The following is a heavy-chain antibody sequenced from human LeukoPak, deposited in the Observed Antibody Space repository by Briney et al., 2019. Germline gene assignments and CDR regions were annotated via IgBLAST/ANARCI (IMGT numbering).Heavy chain of an antibody. Sequence: PSETLSLTCTVSGGSISSSSYYWGWIRQPPGKGLDWIGHIYSSGGTDYNPSLKSRLTISVDTSKNQFSLKLSSVTAADTAVYYCARVGGTGLGGIRSITIFGGNYYYYYYMDVWGKGTTVTVSS. CDR3: ARVGGTGLGGIRSITIFGGNYYYYYYMDV. CDR1: GGSISSSSYY. J-gene: IGHJ6*03. D-gene: IGHD3-3*01. V-gene: IGHV4-39*07. CDR2: IYSSGGT.